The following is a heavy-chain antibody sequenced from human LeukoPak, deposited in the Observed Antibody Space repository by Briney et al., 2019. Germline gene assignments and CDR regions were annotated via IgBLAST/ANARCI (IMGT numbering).Heavy chain of an antibody. V-gene: IGHV3-9*01. D-gene: IGHD6-13*01. J-gene: IGHJ4*02. CDR3: AKDKSAGYSSSGYFDY. CDR1: GFTFSSYA. CDR2: ISWNSGSI. Sequence: TGGSLRLSCAASGFTFSSYAMSWVRQAPGKGLEWVSGISWNSGSIGYADSVKGRFTISRDNAKNSLYLQMNSLRAEDTALYYCAKDKSAGYSSSGYFDYWGQGTLVTVSS.